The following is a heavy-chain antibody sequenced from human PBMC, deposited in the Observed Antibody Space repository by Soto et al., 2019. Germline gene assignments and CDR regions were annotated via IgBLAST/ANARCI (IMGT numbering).Heavy chain of an antibody. CDR2: IYHNGRA. V-gene: IGHV4-4*02. CDR1: GASINSDTC. J-gene: IGHJ4*02. D-gene: IGHD2-8*02. CDR3: ARADSVLVAKGFDL. Sequence: SETLSLTCDVSGASINSDTCWTFVRQSPGKGLEWIGEIYHNGRAFDNPSLKGRVTISIDKSNNQFSLNLTSVTAADTAVYYCARADSVLVAKGFDLWGQGTLVTVSP.